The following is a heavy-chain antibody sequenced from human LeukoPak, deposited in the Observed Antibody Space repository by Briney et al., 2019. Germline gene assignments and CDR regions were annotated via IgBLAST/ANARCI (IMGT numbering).Heavy chain of an antibody. J-gene: IGHJ3*02. CDR3: AIEFATVVVSAVISAFDI. CDR2: INPNSGGT. V-gene: IGHV1-2*02. Sequence: ASVKVSCTASGYTFTDYYMHWVRQAPGQGLEWMGWINPNSGGTNYAQKFQGRVTMTRYTSIRTAYMELSRLRSDDTAVYYCAIEFATVVVSAVISAFDIWGQGTMVTVSS. CDR1: GYTFTDYY. D-gene: IGHD2-2*02.